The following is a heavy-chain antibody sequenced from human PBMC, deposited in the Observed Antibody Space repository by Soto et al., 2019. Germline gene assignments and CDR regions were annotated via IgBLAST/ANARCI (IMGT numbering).Heavy chain of an antibody. CDR3: ARRYCSDSYCSYFDY. J-gene: IGHJ4*02. D-gene: IGHD2-15*01. Sequence: PSETLSLTSAVYGGTVDGYFWSCIRQPPGDGLEWIGEINHSGTTSYSPSLDSRVTTSVDTSKNQFSLRLSSVTAADTAIYYCARRYCSDSYCSYFDYWGRGTLVTVSS. CDR1: GGTVDGYF. CDR2: INHSGTT. V-gene: IGHV4-34*01.